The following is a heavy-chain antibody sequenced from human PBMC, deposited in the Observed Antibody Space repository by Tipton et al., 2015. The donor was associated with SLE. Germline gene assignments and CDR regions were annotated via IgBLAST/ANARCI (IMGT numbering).Heavy chain of an antibody. CDR3: VRDYSGHDY. J-gene: IGHJ4*02. V-gene: IGHV3-74*03. D-gene: IGHD1-26*01. Sequence: SLRLSCVASGFTFSSYWIHWVRQAPGKGLMWVSGINSDGYSTKYADSVRGRFTISRDNAKNTLFLQMNSLRAEDTAVYYCVRDYSGHDYWGRGTLVTVSS. CDR2: INSDGYST. CDR1: GFTFSSYW.